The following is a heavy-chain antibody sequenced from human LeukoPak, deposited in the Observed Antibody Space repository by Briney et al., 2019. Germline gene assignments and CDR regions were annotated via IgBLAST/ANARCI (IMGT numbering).Heavy chain of an antibody. D-gene: IGHD5-18*01. Sequence: GESLRISCKGSGYSFTSYWIAWVRQMPEKGLEWMGIIYPDDSDTRYSPSFEGQVTISADKSISTAYLQWSSLEASDTAMYYCARQGMDTGSFDIWGQGTMVTVSS. J-gene: IGHJ3*02. CDR1: GYSFTSYW. CDR2: IYPDDSDT. V-gene: IGHV5-51*01. CDR3: ARQGMDTGSFDI.